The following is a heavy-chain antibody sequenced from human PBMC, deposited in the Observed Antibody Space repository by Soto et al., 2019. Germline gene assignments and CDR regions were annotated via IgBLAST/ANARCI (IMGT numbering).Heavy chain of an antibody. CDR1: GGSFSGYY. J-gene: IGHJ4*02. V-gene: IGHV4-34*01. D-gene: IGHD4-17*01. Sequence: PSETLSLTCAVYGGSFSGYYWSWIRQPPGKGLERIGEINHSGSTNYNPSLKSRVTISVDTSKNQFSLKLSSVTAADTAVYYCARQNVYGDYGYWGQGTLVTVSS. CDR3: ARQNVYGDYGY. CDR2: INHSGST.